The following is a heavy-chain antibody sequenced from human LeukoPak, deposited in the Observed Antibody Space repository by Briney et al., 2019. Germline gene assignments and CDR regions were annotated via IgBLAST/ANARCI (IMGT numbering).Heavy chain of an antibody. J-gene: IGHJ3*02. CDR3: ARALTGGYYDSSGYYHDAFDI. Sequence: PGGSLRLSCAASGFTFSIYSMSWVRLAPGKGLEWVSVIYSGGSTYYADSVKGRFTISRDNSKNTLYLQMNSLRAEDTAVYYCARALTGGYYDSSGYYHDAFDIWGQGTMVTVSS. V-gene: IGHV3-53*01. D-gene: IGHD3-22*01. CDR2: IYSGGST. CDR1: GFTFSIYS.